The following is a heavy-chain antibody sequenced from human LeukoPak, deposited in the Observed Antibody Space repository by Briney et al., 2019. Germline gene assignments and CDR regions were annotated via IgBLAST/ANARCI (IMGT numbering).Heavy chain of an antibody. V-gene: IGHV1-2*02. CDR2: INPNSGGT. Sequence: ASVKVSCKASGYTFTGYYMHWVRQAPGQGLEWMGWINPNSGGTNYAQKFQGRVTMTGDTSISTAYMELSRLRSDDTAVYYCARGGSNIVGATGVWGQGTLVTVSS. CDR3: ARGGSNIVGATGV. D-gene: IGHD1-26*01. CDR1: GYTFTGYY. J-gene: IGHJ4*02.